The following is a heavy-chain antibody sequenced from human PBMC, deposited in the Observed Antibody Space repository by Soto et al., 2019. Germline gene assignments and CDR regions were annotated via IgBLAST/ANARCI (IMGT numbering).Heavy chain of an antibody. CDR2: IYYSGST. D-gene: IGHD1-26*01. Sequence: SETLSLTCTVSGGSISSYYWSWIRQPPGKGLEGIGYIYYSGSTNYNPSLKSRVTISVDTSKNQFSLKLSSVTAADTAVYYCARDDRGGTISPYYYGMDVWGQGTTVTVSS. CDR3: ARDDRGGTISPYYYGMDV. V-gene: IGHV4-59*01. CDR1: GGSISSYY. J-gene: IGHJ6*02.